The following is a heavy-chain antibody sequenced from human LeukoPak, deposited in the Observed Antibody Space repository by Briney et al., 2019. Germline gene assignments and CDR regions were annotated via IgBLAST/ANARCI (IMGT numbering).Heavy chain of an antibody. D-gene: IGHD2-8*01. CDR3: TRHRQYDADVFDI. CDR2: ISYSGST. V-gene: IGHV4-59*08. CDR1: GGSISSYY. J-gene: IGHJ3*02. Sequence: SETLSLTCTVSGGSISSYYWSWIRQPPGKGQEWIGYISYSGSTKYNPSLKRRVTISIDTSKKQFSLNLSSVTAADTAVYYCTRHRQYDADVFDIWGQGTMVTVSS.